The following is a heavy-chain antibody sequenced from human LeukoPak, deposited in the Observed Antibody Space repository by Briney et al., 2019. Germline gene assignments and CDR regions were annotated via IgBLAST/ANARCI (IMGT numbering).Heavy chain of an antibody. V-gene: IGHV3-23*01. CDR1: GFTFSSYA. CDR2: ISGSGGST. CDR3: AKDSSGWYDYYYYMDV. J-gene: IGHJ6*03. D-gene: IGHD6-19*01. Sequence: GGSLRLSCAASGFTFSSYAMSWVRQAPGKGLEWVSAISGSGGSTYYADSVKGRFTISRDNSKNTLYLQMNSLRAEDTAVYYCAKDSSGWYDYYYYMDVWGKGTTVTVSS.